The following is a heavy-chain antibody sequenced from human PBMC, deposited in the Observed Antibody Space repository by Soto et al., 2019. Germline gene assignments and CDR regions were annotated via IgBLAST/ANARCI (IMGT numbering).Heavy chain of an antibody. Sequence: QVQLQESGPGLVKPSGTLSLTCGVSSGSISSDNWWSWVRQTPGKGLEWIGEIYHSGATNYNPSLKSRVTISVDKSKNQFSLELSSVTAADTAVYYCAKSSLNDFPYYYCYSDFWGKGTTVTVSS. J-gene: IGHJ6*03. CDR2: IYHSGAT. CDR3: AKSSLNDFPYYYCYSDF. CDR1: SGSISSDNW. V-gene: IGHV4-4*02. D-gene: IGHD1-1*01.